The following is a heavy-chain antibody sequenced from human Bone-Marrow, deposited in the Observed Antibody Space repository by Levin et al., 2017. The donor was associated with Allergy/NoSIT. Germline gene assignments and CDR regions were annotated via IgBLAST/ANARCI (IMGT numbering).Heavy chain of an antibody. Sequence: SCAASGFTFSDYYMSWIRQAPGKGLEWVSYISSSSSYTNYADSVKGRFTISRDNAKNSLYLQMNSLRAEDTAVYYCARVPPSEQWLVRSYLDYWGQGTLVTVSS. CDR3: ARVPPSEQWLVRSYLDY. CDR2: ISSSSSYT. D-gene: IGHD6-19*01. V-gene: IGHV3-11*05. J-gene: IGHJ4*02. CDR1: GFTFSDYY.